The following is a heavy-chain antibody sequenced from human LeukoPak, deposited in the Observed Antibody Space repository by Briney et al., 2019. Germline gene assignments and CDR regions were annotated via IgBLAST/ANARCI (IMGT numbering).Heavy chain of an antibody. D-gene: IGHD5-24*01. J-gene: IGHJ4*02. V-gene: IGHV1-69*05. CDR2: IIPIFGTA. CDR1: GGTFSSYA. CDR3: ASSRDGYNPFDY. Sequence: ASVKVSCKASGGTFSSYAISWVQQAPGQGLEWMGGIIPIFGTANYAQKFQGRVTITTDESTSTAYMELSSLRSEDTAVNYCASSRDGYNPFDYWGQGTLVTVSS.